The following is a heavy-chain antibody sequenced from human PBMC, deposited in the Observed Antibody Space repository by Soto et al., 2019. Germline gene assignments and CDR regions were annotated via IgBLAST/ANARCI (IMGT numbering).Heavy chain of an antibody. V-gene: IGHV3-21*06. CDR3: ARESEDLTSNFDY. CDR2: ISSTTNYI. CDR1: WFTFTRYS. Sequence: GGSLRLSCAASWFTFTRYSMNWVRQAPGKGLEWVSSISSTTNYIYYGDSMNGRFTISRDNAKNSLYLEMNSLRAEDTAVYYCARESEDLTSNFDYWGQGTLVTVSS. J-gene: IGHJ4*02.